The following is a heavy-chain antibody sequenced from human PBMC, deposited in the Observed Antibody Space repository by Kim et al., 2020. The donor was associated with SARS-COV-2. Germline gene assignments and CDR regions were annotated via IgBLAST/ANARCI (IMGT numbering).Heavy chain of an antibody. CDR1: GFTFSNYD. V-gene: IGHV3-23*01. Sequence: GGSLRLSCAASGFTFSNYDMSWVRQAPGKGLECVSTISSSGGSTYYTDSVKGRFTISRDNSKNTLYLQMNSLRADDTAVYYCARDDRSSSRSHFDYWGQGARVTVSS. D-gene: IGHD2-15*01. CDR3: ARDDRSSSRSHFDY. J-gene: IGHJ4*02. CDR2: ISSSGGST.